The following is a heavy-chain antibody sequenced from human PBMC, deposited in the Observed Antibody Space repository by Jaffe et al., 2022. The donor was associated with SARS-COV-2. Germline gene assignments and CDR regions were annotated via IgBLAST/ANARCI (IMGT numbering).Heavy chain of an antibody. J-gene: IGHJ4*02. V-gene: IGHV1-2*02. Sequence: QVQLVQSGAEVKKPGASVKVSCETSGYTFTAYYIHWVRQAPGQGLEWMGWIHPNSGDTKYAQKFQGRVTMTRDTSINTVHMELSSLTSDDTAVYFCARDPIPAGMDYFDHWGQGTLVTVSS. D-gene: IGHD2-2*01. CDR1: GYTFTAYY. CDR3: ARDPIPAGMDYFDH. CDR2: IHPNSGDT.